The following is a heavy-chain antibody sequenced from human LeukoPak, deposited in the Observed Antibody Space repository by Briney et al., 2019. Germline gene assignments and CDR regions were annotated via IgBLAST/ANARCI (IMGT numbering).Heavy chain of an antibody. D-gene: IGHD5-24*01. J-gene: IGHJ4*02. V-gene: IGHV4-59*12. Sequence: SETLSLTCTVSGGSISSFYWSWIRQPPGKGLEWIGYIYYTGSTNYNSSLKSRVTISVDTSKNQFSLKLSSVTAADTAVYYCARRPTGYNRRGFDYWGQGTLVTVSS. CDR3: ARRPTGYNRRGFDY. CDR1: GGSISSFY. CDR2: IYYTGST.